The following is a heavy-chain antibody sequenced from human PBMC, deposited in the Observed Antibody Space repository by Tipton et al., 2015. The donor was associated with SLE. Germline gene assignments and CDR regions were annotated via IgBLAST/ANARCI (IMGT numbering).Heavy chain of an antibody. CDR3: ASPFSGYDFEAGAFDV. V-gene: IGHV3-66*02. Sequence: LSLTCAASGFTVIPNYMSWVRQAPGKGLEWVAHIYRAGNTFYVDSVKGRFTISRDNSKNTLYLQMNSLRREDTAVYYCASPFSGYDFEAGAFDVWGQGTAVTVSS. CDR2: IYRAGNT. J-gene: IGHJ3*01. CDR1: GFTVIPNY. D-gene: IGHD5-12*01.